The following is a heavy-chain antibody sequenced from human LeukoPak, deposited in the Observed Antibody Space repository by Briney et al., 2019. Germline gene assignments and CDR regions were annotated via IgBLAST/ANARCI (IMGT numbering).Heavy chain of an antibody. CDR1: GGTFSSYA. V-gene: IGHV1-69*06. CDR2: IIPIFGTA. CDR3: ARTGAGELRYFDY. J-gene: IGHJ4*02. D-gene: IGHD1-26*01. Sequence: ASAKVSCKASGGTFSSYAISWVRQAPGQGLEWMGGIIPIFGTANYAQKFQGRVTITADKSTSTAYMELSSLRSEDTAVYYCARTGAGELRYFDYWGQGTLVTVSS.